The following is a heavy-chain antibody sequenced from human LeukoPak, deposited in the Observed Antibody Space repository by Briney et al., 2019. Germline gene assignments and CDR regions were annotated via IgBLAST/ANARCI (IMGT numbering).Heavy chain of an antibody. CDR1: GYTFTGHF. CDR3: ANGGLGDYVSPDYYYYGMDV. V-gene: IGHV7-4-1*02. D-gene: IGHD4-17*01. J-gene: IGHJ6*02. Sequence: ASVKGSCKASGYTFTGHFIHWVRQAPGQGLEWMGWINTNTGHPTYAQGFTGRFVFSLDTSVSTAYLQISSLKAEDTAVYYCANGGLGDYVSPDYYYYGMDVWGQGTTVTVSS. CDR2: INTNTGHP.